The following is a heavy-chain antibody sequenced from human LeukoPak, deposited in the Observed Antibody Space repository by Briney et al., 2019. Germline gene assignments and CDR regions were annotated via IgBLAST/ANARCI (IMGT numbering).Heavy chain of an antibody. CDR1: GYTFTSYG. D-gene: IGHD3-9*01. CDR2: ISVYNGNK. CDR3: ARDAYRILRYFDWGSRGYYYYGMDV. V-gene: IGHV1-18*01. J-gene: IGHJ6*02. Sequence: ASVKVSCKASGYTFTSYGISWVRQAPGQGLEWMGWISVYNGNKNYAQDLQGRVTMTTDTSTSTAYMELRSLRSDDTAVYYCARDAYRILRYFDWGSRGYYYYGMDVWGQGTTVTVSS.